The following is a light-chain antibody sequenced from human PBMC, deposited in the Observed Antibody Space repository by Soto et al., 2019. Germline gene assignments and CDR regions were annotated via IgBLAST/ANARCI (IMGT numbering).Light chain of an antibody. CDR1: QSINSY. V-gene: IGKV1-8*01. CDR2: AAS. CDR3: QQYYSYPPT. J-gene: IGKJ4*01. Sequence: AIRMTQSPSSLSASTGDRVTITCRASQSINSYLAWYQQKPGKAPKLLIYAASTLQSGVPSRFNGSGSGTDFTLTISCLQSEDFPTYYCQQYYSYPPTFGGGTKVEI.